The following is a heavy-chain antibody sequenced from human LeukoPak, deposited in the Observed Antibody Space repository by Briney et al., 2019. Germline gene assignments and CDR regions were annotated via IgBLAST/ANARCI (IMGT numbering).Heavy chain of an antibody. CDR2: INQNANER. D-gene: IGHD2-21*02. J-gene: IGHJ3*02. V-gene: IGHV3-7*04. Sequence: GGSLRLSCAASGFTFSSYWMSWVRQAPGKGPEWVANINQNANERYYVDSVKGRFTISRDNAKNSLYLQMNSLSAEDTAVYYCARYCGGDCYSPHDAFDIWGQGTMVTVS. CDR3: ARYCGGDCYSPHDAFDI. CDR1: GFTFSSYW.